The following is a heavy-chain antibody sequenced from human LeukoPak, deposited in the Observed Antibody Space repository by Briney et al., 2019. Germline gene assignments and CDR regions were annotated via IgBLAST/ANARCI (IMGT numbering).Heavy chain of an antibody. V-gene: IGHV1-69*05. D-gene: IGHD1-26*01. Sequence: SVKVSCKASGGTFSSYAISWVRQAPGQGLEWMGGIIPIFGTANHAQKFQGRVTMTRDTSTSTVYMELSSLRSEDTAVYYCARGGRGSPRGAFDIWGQGTMVTVSS. CDR3: ARGGRGSPRGAFDI. J-gene: IGHJ3*02. CDR1: GGTFSSYA. CDR2: IIPIFGTA.